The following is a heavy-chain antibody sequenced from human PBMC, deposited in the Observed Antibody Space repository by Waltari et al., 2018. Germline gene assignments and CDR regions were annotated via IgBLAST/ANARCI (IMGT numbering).Heavy chain of an antibody. CDR3: ARDFRGQLDGYFQH. J-gene: IGHJ1*01. Sequence: EVQLVESGGGLVKPGGSLRLSCAASGFTFSSYSLNWVRQAPGKGLEWVSSISSSSSYIYYADSVKGRFTISRDNAKNSLYLQMNSLRAEDTAVYYCARDFRGQLDGYFQHWGQGTLVTVSS. V-gene: IGHV3-21*01. CDR2: ISSSSSYI. CDR1: GFTFSSYS. D-gene: IGHD2-2*01.